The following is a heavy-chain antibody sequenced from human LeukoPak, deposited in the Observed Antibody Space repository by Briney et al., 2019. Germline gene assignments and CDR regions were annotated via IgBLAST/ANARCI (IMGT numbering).Heavy chain of an antibody. CDR3: ASGTLAAEVFDD. V-gene: IGHV4-34*01. D-gene: IGHD6-13*01. CDR2: INQSGST. J-gene: IGHJ5*02. Sequence: SETLSFTCTVSGGSFSVYFWTWIRQPPGNGLEWIGTINQSGSTDYNPALMSRVTISAGTSKKFFSLNLSSVTAADTAVYYCASGTLAAEVFDDWGQGTLVTVSS. CDR1: GGSFSVYF.